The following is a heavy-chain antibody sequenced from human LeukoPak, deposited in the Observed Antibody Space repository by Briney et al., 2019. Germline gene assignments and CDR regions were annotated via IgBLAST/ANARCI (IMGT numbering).Heavy chain of an antibody. Sequence: GGSLRLSCAASGFTFSSYSMNWVRQAPGKGLEWVSAISGSGGSTYYADSVKGRFTISRDNSKNTLYLQMNNLGAEDTALYYCAKVITAGWQKDDLDIWGRGTMVTVSS. J-gene: IGHJ3*02. CDR2: ISGSGGST. D-gene: IGHD5-18*01. V-gene: IGHV3-23*01. CDR1: GFTFSSYS. CDR3: AKVITAGWQKDDLDI.